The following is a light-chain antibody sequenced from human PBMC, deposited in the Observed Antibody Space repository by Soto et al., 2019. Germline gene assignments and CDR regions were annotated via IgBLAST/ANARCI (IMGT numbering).Light chain of an antibody. CDR3: QQKET. V-gene: IGKV3-20*01. J-gene: IGKJ2*01. CDR2: GAS. Sequence: EIVLTQSPGTLSLSPGERVTLSCRVSQSVSSTYVAWYQHKPGQAPRLLIYGASSRATGVPDRFSGSGSGTDFTLTISRLEPEDFAVYYCQQKETFGQGTKLELK. CDR1: QSVSSTY.